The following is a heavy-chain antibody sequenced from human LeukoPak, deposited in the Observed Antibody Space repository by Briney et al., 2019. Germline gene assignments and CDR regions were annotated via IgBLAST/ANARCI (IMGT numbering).Heavy chain of an antibody. CDR2: IKSKTDGGTT. V-gene: IGHV3-15*01. CDR1: GFTFSKAR. D-gene: IGHD2-2*01. CDR3: TTDENESTH. Sequence: GGSLLLSFAASGFTFSKARMGWGRQAPGKGGEGVGRIKSKTDGGTTDYAAPVKGRFTISRDDSKNTLYLQMNSLKTEDTAVYYCTTDENESTHWGQGTLVTVSS. J-gene: IGHJ4*02.